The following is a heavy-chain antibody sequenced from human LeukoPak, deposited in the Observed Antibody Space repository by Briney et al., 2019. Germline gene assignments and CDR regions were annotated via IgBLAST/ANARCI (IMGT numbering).Heavy chain of an antibody. CDR2: IAYTGTI. J-gene: IGHJ4*02. Sequence: PGGSLRLSCAASGFSFSSYSMNWVRRAPGKGLEWVAYIAYTGTIHYADSVRGRFAISRDNAKNSLYLELNSLRVEDTAVYYCARDPHALDYWGQGTRVTVSS. CDR1: GFSFSSYS. CDR3: ARDPHALDY. V-gene: IGHV3-48*01.